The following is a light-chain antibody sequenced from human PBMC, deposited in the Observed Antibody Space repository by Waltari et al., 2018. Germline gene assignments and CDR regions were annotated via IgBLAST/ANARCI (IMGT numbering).Light chain of an antibody. CDR2: VAS. CDR1: HHISSW. Sequence: DIQLTQSPSFVSASIGDRVTITCRASHHISSWLAWYQQKPGKAPNLLIYVASTLHSGVPSRFSGGGSGTEFTLTISSLQPEDFAVYYCQQTNNFLGITFGQGTRLEIK. CDR3: QQTNNFLGIT. J-gene: IGKJ5*01. V-gene: IGKV1-12*01.